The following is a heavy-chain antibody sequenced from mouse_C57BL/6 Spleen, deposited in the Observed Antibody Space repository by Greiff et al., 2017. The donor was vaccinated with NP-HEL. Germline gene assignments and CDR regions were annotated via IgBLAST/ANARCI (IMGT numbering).Heavy chain of an antibody. J-gene: IGHJ2*01. V-gene: IGHV1-52*01. D-gene: IGHD1-1*01. CDR2: IDPPDSET. Sequence: QVQLQQPGAELVRPGSSVKLSCKASGYTFTSYWMHWVKQRPIQGLEWIGNIDPPDSETHYNQKFKDKATLTVDKSSSTAYMQLSSLTSEDSAVYYCASQVDYYGSSPFDYWGQGTTLTVSS. CDR3: ASQVDYYGSSPFDY. CDR1: GYTFTSYW.